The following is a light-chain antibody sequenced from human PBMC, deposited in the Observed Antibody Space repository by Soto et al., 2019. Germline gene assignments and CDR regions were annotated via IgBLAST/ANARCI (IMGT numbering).Light chain of an antibody. Sequence: QSVLTQPPSASGTPGQRGTISCSGSSSNIGSNYVYWYQQLPGTAPKLLIYRNNQRPSGVPDRFSGSKSGTSASLAISGLRSEDEADYSCAAWDDSLSGNYVFGTGTKLTVL. J-gene: IGLJ1*01. CDR1: SSNIGSNY. CDR3: AAWDDSLSGNYV. CDR2: RNN. V-gene: IGLV1-47*01.